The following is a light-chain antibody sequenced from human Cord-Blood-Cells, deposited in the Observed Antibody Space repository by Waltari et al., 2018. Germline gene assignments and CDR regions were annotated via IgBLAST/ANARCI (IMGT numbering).Light chain of an antibody. Sequence: SYELTQPPSVSVSPGQTARITCSGDALPKQYAYWYQQKPGQAPVLVIYKDSERPSGIPEGFSGSSSGTTVTLTISGGQAEDEADYYCQSADSSGTYPVVFGGGTKLTVL. V-gene: IGLV3-25*03. J-gene: IGLJ2*01. CDR3: QSADSSGTYPVV. CDR1: ALPKQY. CDR2: KDS.